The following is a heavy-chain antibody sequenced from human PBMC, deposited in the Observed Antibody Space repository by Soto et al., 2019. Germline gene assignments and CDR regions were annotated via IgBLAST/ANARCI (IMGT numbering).Heavy chain of an antibody. J-gene: IGHJ4*02. CDR2: ISYDGSNK. Sequence: GGSLRLSCAASGFTFSSYGMHWVRQAPGKGLEWVAVISYDGSNKYYADSVKGRFTISRDNSKNTLYLQMNSLRAEDTAVYYCAKELAAAGPRKDYWGQGTLVTVSS. V-gene: IGHV3-30*18. D-gene: IGHD6-13*01. CDR3: AKELAAAGPRKDY. CDR1: GFTFSSYG.